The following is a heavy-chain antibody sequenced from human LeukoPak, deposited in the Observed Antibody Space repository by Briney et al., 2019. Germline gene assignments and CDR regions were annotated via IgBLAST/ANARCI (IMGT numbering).Heavy chain of an antibody. Sequence: GESLKISCKGSGYSFTSYWIGWVRQMPGKGLEWMGIIYPGDSDTRYSPSFQGQVTISADKSISTAYLQWSSLKASDTAMYYCAAAMGGDYYYYGMDVWGQGTTVTVSS. CDR3: AAAMGGDYYYYGMDV. CDR2: IYPGDSDT. D-gene: IGHD2-2*01. CDR1: GYSFTSYW. V-gene: IGHV5-51*01. J-gene: IGHJ6*02.